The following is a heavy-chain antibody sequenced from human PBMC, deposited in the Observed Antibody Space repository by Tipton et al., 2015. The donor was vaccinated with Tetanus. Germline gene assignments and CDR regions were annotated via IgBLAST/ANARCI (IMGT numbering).Heavy chain of an antibody. CDR3: ARGNAMGATIFFDQ. CDR1: GGSLSSYF. V-gene: IGHV4-4*07. D-gene: IGHD1-26*01. J-gene: IGHJ5*02. Sequence: TLSLTCSVSGGSLSSYFWTWIRQPPGKGLEWIGRIHTRGITNYNPSLKARVTMSLDTSKNQFSLELTSVTAADTAVYYCARGNAMGATIFFDQWGQGTLITVSS. CDR2: IHTRGIT.